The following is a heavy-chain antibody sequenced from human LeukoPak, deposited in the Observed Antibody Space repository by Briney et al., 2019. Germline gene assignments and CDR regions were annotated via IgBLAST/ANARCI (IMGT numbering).Heavy chain of an antibody. V-gene: IGHV4-4*07. CDR3: ATRPAYYYDSSGYDY. CDR2: IYTSGST. D-gene: IGHD3-22*01. CDR1: GGSISSYY. J-gene: IGHJ4*02. Sequence: SETLSLTCTVSGGSISSYYWSWIRQPAGKGLEWIGRIYTSGSTNYNPSLKSRVTMSVDTSKNQFSLKLSSVTAADTAVYYCATRPAYYYDSSGYDYWGQGTLVTVSS.